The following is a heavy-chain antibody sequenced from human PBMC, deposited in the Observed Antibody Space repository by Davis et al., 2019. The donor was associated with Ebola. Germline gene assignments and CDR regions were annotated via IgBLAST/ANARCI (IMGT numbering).Heavy chain of an antibody. CDR2: INPSGGST. CDR3: ARETIQLWARVAPLDQYYFDY. D-gene: IGHD5-18*01. J-gene: IGHJ4*02. Sequence: ASVKVSCKASGYTFTTYYMHWVRQAPGQGLEWMGLINPSGGSTSYAQKFQGRVTMTRDTSTSTVYMELSSLRSEDTAVYYCARETIQLWARVAPLDQYYFDYWGQGTLVTVSS. V-gene: IGHV1-46*01. CDR1: GYTFTTYY.